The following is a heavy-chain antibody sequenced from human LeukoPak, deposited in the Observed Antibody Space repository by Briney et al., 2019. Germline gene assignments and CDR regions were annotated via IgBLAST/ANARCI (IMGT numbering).Heavy chain of an antibody. CDR3: AKDRLGTMVRGVIISRLYFDY. Sequence: GGSLRLSCAASGFTFDSFSMNWVRQAPGKGLEWVSAISGGGISTYYADSVKGRFTISRDNSKNTLYLQMNSLRAEDTAVYYCAKDRLGTMVRGVIISRLYFDYWGQGTLVTVSS. J-gene: IGHJ4*02. D-gene: IGHD3-10*01. CDR2: ISGGGIST. CDR1: GFTFDSFS. V-gene: IGHV3-23*01.